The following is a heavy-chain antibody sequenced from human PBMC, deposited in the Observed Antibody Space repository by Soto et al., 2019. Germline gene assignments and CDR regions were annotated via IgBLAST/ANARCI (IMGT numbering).Heavy chain of an antibody. D-gene: IGHD1-7*01. CDR1: GFTFSRYR. J-gene: IGHJ4*02. Sequence: EVQLLESGGGLVQPGGSLRLSCAASGFTFSRYRMSWVRQAPGKGLEWVSGISPDGGRTFYTDSVKGRLTISRDNSMKTLYLQMNSLIADDTAVYYCATEWSDWDYVWYFDSWGQGTLVTVSS. CDR3: ATEWSDWDYVWYFDS. CDR2: ISPDGGRT. V-gene: IGHV3-23*01.